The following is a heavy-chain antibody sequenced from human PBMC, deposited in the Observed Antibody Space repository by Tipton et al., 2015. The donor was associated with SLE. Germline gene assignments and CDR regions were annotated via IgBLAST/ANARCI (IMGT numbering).Heavy chain of an antibody. CDR1: GGSISSSSYY. CDR2: IYYSGST. V-gene: IGHV4-39*07. CDR3: ARDPWWEQLDYFDY. D-gene: IGHD1-26*01. J-gene: IGHJ4*02. Sequence: TLSLTRTVSGGSISSSSYYWGWIRQPPGKGLEWIGSIYYSGSTYYNPSLKSRVTISVDTSKNQFSLKLSSVTAADTAVYYCARDPWWEQLDYFDYWGQGTLVTVSS.